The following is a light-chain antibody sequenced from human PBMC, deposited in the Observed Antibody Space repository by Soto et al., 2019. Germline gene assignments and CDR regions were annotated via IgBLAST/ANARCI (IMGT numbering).Light chain of an antibody. CDR3: QQYGSSLGVT. V-gene: IGKV3-20*01. CDR2: GAS. CDR1: QSVSSSY. J-gene: IGKJ4*01. Sequence: IVFTQSPGTLSLSPGERATLSCLASQSVSSSYLAWYQQKPGQAPRLLIYGASSRATGIPDRFSGSGSGTDFTLTISRLETEDFAVYYCQQYGSSLGVTFGGGTKVDIK.